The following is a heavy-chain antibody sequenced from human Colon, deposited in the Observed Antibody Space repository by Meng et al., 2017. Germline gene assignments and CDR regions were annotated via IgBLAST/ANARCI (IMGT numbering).Heavy chain of an antibody. D-gene: IGHD3-10*01. Sequence: QGPRVQSGTEVKKPGASVKVSCKSSGYTFTTYGISWGRQAPGQGLEWMGWISTYNGNTNYAQKFQGRVTMTTDTSTSTAYMELRSLRSDDTAVYYCARDGLSFTMVRGGKYWGQGTLVTVFS. CDR3: ARDGLSFTMVRGGKY. CDR1: GYTFTTYG. CDR2: ISTYNGNT. J-gene: IGHJ4*02. V-gene: IGHV1-18*01.